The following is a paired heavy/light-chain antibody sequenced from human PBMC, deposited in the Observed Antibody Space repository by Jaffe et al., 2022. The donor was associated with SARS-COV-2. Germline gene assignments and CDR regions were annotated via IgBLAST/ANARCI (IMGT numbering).Heavy chain of an antibody. J-gene: IGHJ6*02. V-gene: IGHV5-10-1*03. CDR3: ARLSRNFYGMDV. CDR2: IDPSDSYT. Sequence: EVQLEQSGAEVKKPGESLRISCKGSGYSFTNYWISWVRQMPGKGPEWMGRIDPSDSYTNYSPSFQGHVTFSADKSISTAYLQWSSLKASDTAIYYCARLSRNFYGMDVWGQGTTVTVSS. D-gene: IGHD3-16*02. CDR1: GYSFTNYW.
Light chain of an antibody. CDR2: GAS. V-gene: IGKV3-20*01. CDR1: QSIKSSY. Sequence: EIVLTQSPGTLSMSPGERVTLSCRASQSIKSSYLAWYQQKPGQAPRLLIYGASNRATGIPDRFSGSGSGTDFSLTISRLEPEDFAVYYCQQFGSSPFGGGTKVEIK. J-gene: IGKJ4*01. CDR3: QQFGSSP.